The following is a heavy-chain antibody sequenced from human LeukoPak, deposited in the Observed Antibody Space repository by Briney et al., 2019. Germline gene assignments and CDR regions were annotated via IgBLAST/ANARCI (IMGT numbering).Heavy chain of an antibody. CDR3: ARDTYYYDSSGYPVGYFDY. CDR1: GGSISSYY. Sequence: KPSETLSLTCTVSGGSISSYYWSWIRQPPGKGLEWIGYIYYSGSTNYHPSLKSRVTISVDTSKNQFSLRLSSVTATDTAVYYCARDTYYYDSSGYPVGYFDYWGQGTLVTVSS. J-gene: IGHJ4*02. CDR2: IYYSGST. V-gene: IGHV4-59*01. D-gene: IGHD3-22*01.